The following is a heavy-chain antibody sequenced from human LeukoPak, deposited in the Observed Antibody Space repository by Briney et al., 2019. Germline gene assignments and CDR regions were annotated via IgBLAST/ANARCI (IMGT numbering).Heavy chain of an antibody. CDR3: AKDKGAQYSSRYYFDY. V-gene: IGHV3-9*01. J-gene: IGHJ4*02. CDR1: GFTVSSNY. Sequence: GGSLRLSCAASGFTVSSNYMSWVRQAPGKGLEWVSGISWNSGSIGYADSVKGRFTISRDNAKNSLYLQMNSLRAEDTALYYCAKDKGAQYSSRYYFDYWGQGTLVTVSS. CDR2: ISWNSGSI. D-gene: IGHD5-18*01.